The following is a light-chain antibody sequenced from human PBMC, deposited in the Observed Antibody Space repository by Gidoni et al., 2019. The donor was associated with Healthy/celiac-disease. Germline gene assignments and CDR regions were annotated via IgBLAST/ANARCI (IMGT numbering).Light chain of an antibody. Sequence: QSALTQPASVSGSPGQSITISCTGTCSDVGGYNYVSWYQQHPGKAPKLMIYEVSNRPSGVSNRFSGSKSGNTASLTISGLQAEDEADYYCSSYTSSSTLGFGGGTKLTVL. J-gene: IGLJ2*01. V-gene: IGLV2-14*01. CDR2: EVS. CDR1: CSDVGGYNY. CDR3: SSYTSSSTLG.